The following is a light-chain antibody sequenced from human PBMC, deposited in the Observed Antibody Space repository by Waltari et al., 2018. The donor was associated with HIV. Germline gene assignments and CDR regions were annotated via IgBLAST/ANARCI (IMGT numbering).Light chain of an antibody. V-gene: IGKV1-27*01. Sequence: DIQMTQSPSSLSASVGDRVTITCRASQGISSYLAWYRQKPGKVPERLIYGASTLQSGVPSRFSGSGSGTDFTLTISSLQPEDVATYYCQKYNSAPRTFGKGTKVEIK. CDR2: GAS. J-gene: IGKJ1*01. CDR1: QGISSY. CDR3: QKYNSAPRT.